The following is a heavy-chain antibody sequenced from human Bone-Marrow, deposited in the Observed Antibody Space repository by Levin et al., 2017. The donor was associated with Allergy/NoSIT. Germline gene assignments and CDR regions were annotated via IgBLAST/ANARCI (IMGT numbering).Heavy chain of an antibody. Sequence: SGPTLVKPTQTLTLTCTFSGFSLSTSEVGVGWIRQPPGKALEWLALIYWDDDKRYSPSLKSRLTITKDTSKHQVVLTMPNMDPVDKATYYCGRNVGVPAAIPGSYYYYGMDVWGQGTTVTVSS. CDR3: GRNVGVPAAIPGSYYYYGMDV. D-gene: IGHD2-2*01. J-gene: IGHJ6*02. CDR1: GFSLSTSEVG. V-gene: IGHV2-5*02. CDR2: IYWDDDK.